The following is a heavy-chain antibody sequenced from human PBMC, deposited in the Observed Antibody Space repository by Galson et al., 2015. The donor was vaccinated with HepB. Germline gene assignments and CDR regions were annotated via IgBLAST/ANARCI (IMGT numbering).Heavy chain of an antibody. V-gene: IGHV3-73*01. J-gene: IGHJ4*02. CDR3: NSSSIAVACTLDY. D-gene: IGHD6-19*01. CDR1: GFTFSGSA. Sequence: SLRLSCAASGFTFSGSAMHWVRQASGKGLEWVGRIRSRANSYSTAYAASVKGRFTIYRDDSKNTAYLHMNSLKTEDTAVYSCNSSSIAVACTLDYWGQGTLVTVSS. CDR2: IRSRANSYST.